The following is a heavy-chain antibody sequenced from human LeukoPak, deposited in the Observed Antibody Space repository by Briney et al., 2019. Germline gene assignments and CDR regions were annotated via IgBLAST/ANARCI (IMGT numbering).Heavy chain of an antibody. CDR3: ARGKRRFDS. J-gene: IGHJ5*01. V-gene: IGHV3-11*01. CDR1: GFAFNESY. CDR2: ISGRSFSI. Sequence: PGGPLRLSCAASGFAFNESYMTWIRQAPGKGLEWVGYISGRSFSIYYADSVQGRFTISRDNPTNSLFLHMSSLRADDTAVYFCARGKRRFDSWGQGTLVTVSS.